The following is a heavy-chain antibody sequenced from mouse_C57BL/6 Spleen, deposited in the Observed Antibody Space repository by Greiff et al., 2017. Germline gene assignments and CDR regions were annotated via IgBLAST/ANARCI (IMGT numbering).Heavy chain of an antibody. CDR3: AREFITTVVAEYAMDY. Sequence: VHVKQSGPELVKPGASVKISCKASGYSFTGYYMNWVKQSPEKSLEWIGEINPSTGGTTYNQKFKAKATLTVDKSSSTAYMQLKSLTSEDSAVYYCAREFITTVVAEYAMDYWGQGTSVTVSS. J-gene: IGHJ4*01. CDR1: GYSFTGYY. CDR2: INPSTGGT. D-gene: IGHD1-1*01. V-gene: IGHV1-42*01.